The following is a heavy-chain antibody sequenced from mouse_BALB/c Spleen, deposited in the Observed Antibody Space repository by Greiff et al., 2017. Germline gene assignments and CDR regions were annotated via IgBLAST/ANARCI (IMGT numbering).Heavy chain of an antibody. CDR1: GFNIKDTY. J-gene: IGHJ4*01. CDR2: IDPANGNT. CDR3: ARTAGPDAMDY. V-gene: IGHV14-3*02. Sequence: VQLQQSGAELVKPGASVKLSCTASGFNIKDTYMHWVKQRPEQGLEWIGRIDPANGNTKYDPKFQGKATITADTSSNTAYLQLSSLTSEDTAVYYCARTAGPDAMDYWGQGTSATVSS. D-gene: IGHD4-1*01.